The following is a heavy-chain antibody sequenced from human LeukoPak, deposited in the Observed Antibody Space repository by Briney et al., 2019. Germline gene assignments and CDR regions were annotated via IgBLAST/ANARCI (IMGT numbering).Heavy chain of an antibody. CDR2: INPNSGGT. CDR3: ARGLDSRALEFDY. D-gene: IGHD6-13*01. CDR1: GYTFTGYN. J-gene: IGHJ4*02. Sequence: ASVKVSCKASGYTFTGYNMHWVRQAPGQGLEWMGRINPNSGGTNYAQKFQGRVTMTRDTSISTAYMELSRLRSDDTAVYYCARGLDSRALEFDYWGQGTLVTVSS. V-gene: IGHV1-2*06.